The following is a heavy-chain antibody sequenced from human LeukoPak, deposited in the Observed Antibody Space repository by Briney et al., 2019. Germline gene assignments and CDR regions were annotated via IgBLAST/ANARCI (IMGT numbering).Heavy chain of an antibody. CDR3: ARGRYYDFWSGYYKGPYYFDY. CDR2: IYYSGST. Sequence: SETLSLTCTVSGGSISSYYWSWIRQPPGKGLEWIGYIYYSGSTNYNPSLKSRVTISVDTSKNQFSLKLSSVTAADTAVYYCARGRYYDFWSGYYKGPYYFDYWGQGTLVTVSS. V-gene: IGHV4-59*01. D-gene: IGHD3-3*01. J-gene: IGHJ4*02. CDR1: GGSISSYY.